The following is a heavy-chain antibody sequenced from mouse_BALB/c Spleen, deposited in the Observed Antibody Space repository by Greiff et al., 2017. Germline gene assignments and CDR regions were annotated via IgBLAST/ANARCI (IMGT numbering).Heavy chain of an antibody. CDR3: AKPPYGSSPWFAY. J-gene: IGHJ3*01. Sequence: VQLKQSGPELVKPGASVKMSCKASGYTFTSYVMHWVKQKPGQGLEWIGYINPYNDGTKYNEKFKGKATLTSDKSSSTAYMELSSLTSEDSAVYYCAKPPYGSSPWFAYWGQGTLVTVSA. CDR2: INPYNDGT. CDR1: GYTFTSYV. V-gene: IGHV1-14*01. D-gene: IGHD1-1*01.